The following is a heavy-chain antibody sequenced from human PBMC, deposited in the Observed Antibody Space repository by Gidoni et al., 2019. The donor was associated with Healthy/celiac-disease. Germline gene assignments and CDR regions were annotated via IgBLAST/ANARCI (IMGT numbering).Heavy chain of an antibody. D-gene: IGHD6-13*01. V-gene: IGHV2-26*01. J-gene: IGHJ4*02. CDR3: ARIRVAAAGPYYFDY. CDR1: GFSLSNARMG. Sequence: QVTLKESGPVLVKPTETLTLTCTVSGFSLSNARMGVCWIRQPPGKALEWLAHIFSNDEKSYSTSLKSRLTISKDTSKSQVVLTMTNMDPVDTATYYCARIRVAAAGPYYFDYWGQGTLVTVSS. CDR2: IFSNDEK.